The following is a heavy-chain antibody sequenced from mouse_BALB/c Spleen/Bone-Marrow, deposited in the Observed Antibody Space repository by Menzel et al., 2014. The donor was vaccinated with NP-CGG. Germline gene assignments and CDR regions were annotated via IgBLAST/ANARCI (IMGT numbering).Heavy chain of an antibody. J-gene: IGHJ4*01. CDR1: GYTFTDYY. CDR2: IYPGSGNT. Sequence: QVQLQQSGADLARPGASVKLSCKASGYTFTDYYVSWVKQRTGQGLEWIGEIYPGSGNTYYNEKFKGKATLTADRSSSTAYMQLSSLTSEDSAVYYCARAASLDYWGQGTSVTVSS. V-gene: IGHV1-77*01. CDR3: ARAASLDY.